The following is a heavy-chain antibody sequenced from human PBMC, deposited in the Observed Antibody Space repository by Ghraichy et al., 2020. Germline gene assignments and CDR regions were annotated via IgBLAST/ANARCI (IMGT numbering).Heavy chain of an antibody. D-gene: IGHD1-26*01. Sequence: GGSLRLSCSASGFTFSSYAMHWVRQAPGKGLEYVSAISSNGGSTYYADSVKGRFTISRDNSKNTLYLQMSSLRAEDTAVYYCASGSYYYYFDYWGQGTLVTVSS. CDR2: ISSNGGST. CDR1: GFTFSSYA. V-gene: IGHV3-64D*06. CDR3: ASGSYYYYFDY. J-gene: IGHJ4*02.